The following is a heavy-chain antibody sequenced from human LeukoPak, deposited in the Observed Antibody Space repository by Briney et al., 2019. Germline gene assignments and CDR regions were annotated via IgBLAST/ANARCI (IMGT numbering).Heavy chain of an antibody. J-gene: IGHJ4*02. CDR3: AREATDLRAFDY. D-gene: IGHD2-21*02. CDR1: GGSISSGGYS. CDR2: IYHSGST. Sequence: SQTLSLTCVVSGGSISSGGYSWSWIRQPPGKGLEWIGYIYHSGSTYYNPSLKSRVTISVDRSKNQFSLKLSSVTAADTAVYYCAREATDLRAFDYWGQGTLVTVSS. V-gene: IGHV4-30-2*01.